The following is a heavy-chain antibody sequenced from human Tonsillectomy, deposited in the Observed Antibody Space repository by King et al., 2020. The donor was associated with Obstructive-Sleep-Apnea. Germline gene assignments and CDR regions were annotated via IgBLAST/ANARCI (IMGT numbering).Heavy chain of an antibody. D-gene: IGHD5-24*01. CDR2: IWYDGSNK. V-gene: IGHV3-33*01. CDR3: ARGDGYNHDAFDI. J-gene: IGHJ3*02. Sequence: VQLVESGGGVVQPGRSLRLSCAASGFTFSSYGMHWVRQAPGKGLEWVAVIWYDGSNKYYGESVKGRFTISRDNSKNTLYLQMNSLRAEDTAVYYCARGDGYNHDAFDIWGQGTMVTVSS. CDR1: GFTFSSYG.